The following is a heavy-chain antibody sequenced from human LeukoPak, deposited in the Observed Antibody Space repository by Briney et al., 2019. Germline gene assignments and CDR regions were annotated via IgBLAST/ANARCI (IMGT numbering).Heavy chain of an antibody. CDR3: VRERNWFGELS. CDR2: IYYSGST. D-gene: IGHD3-10*01. Sequence: SSETLSLTCTVSGFSISSDYWWGWIRQPPGKGLEWIGNIYYSGSTYYNPSLKSRVTISVDMSKNQFSLKLSSVTAADTAVYYCVRERNWFGELSWGQGTLVTVS. J-gene: IGHJ5*02. V-gene: IGHV4-38-2*02. CDR1: GFSISSDYW.